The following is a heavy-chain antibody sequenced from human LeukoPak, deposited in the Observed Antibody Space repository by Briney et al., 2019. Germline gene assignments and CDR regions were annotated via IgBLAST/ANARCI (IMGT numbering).Heavy chain of an antibody. CDR2: ISSSSSYI. D-gene: IGHD2-8*01. CDR3: ARDSLMGSFYY. J-gene: IGHJ4*02. Sequence: GGSLRLSCAASGFTFSIYSMDWVRQAPGKGLEWVSSISSSSSYIYYADSVKGRFTISRDNAKNSLYLQMNSLRAEDTAVYYCARDSLMGSFYYWGQGTLVTVSS. CDR1: GFTFSIYS. V-gene: IGHV3-21*01.